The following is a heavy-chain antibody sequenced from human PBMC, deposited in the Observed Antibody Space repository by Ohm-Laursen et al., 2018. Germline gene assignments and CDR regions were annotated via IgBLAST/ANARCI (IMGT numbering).Heavy chain of an antibody. CDR2: MNPNSGNT. D-gene: IGHD1-26*01. Sequence: GASVKVSCKSSGYTFTDYGISWVRQATGQGLEWMGWMNPNSGNTGYAQKFQGRVTMTRNTSISTAYMELSSLRSEDTAVYYCARRTSGSYYVGAFDIWGQGTMVTVSS. CDR3: ARRTSGSYYVGAFDI. J-gene: IGHJ3*02. V-gene: IGHV1-8*02. CDR1: GYTFTDYG.